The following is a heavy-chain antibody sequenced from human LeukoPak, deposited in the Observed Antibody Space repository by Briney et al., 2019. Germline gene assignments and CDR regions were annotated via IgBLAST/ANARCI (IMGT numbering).Heavy chain of an antibody. J-gene: IGHJ4*02. D-gene: IGHD4-11*01. Sequence: PGGSLRLSCAASGFTVSSNYMSWVRQAPGKGLEWVSVMYSGGNTHYADSVKGRFTISRDNSKNTFYLQMNSLRAEDTAVYYCARDSGLTTEDYWGQGTLVNVSS. V-gene: IGHV3-53*01. CDR1: GFTVSSNY. CDR3: ARDSGLTTEDY. CDR2: MYSGGNT.